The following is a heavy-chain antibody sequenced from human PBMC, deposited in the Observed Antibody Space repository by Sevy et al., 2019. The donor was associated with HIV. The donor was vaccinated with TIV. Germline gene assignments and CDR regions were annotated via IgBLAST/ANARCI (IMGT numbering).Heavy chain of an antibody. V-gene: IGHV3-53*01. CDR3: ARARGGYSYGYYYYYGMDV. CDR2: IYSGGST. Sequence: GGSLRLSCAASGLTVSSNYMSWVRQAPGKGLEWVSLIYSGGSTYYADSVKGRFTISRDNSKNTLYLQMNSLRAEDTAVYYCARARGGYSYGYYYYYGMDVWGQGTTVTVSS. CDR1: GLTVSSNY. J-gene: IGHJ6*02. D-gene: IGHD5-18*01.